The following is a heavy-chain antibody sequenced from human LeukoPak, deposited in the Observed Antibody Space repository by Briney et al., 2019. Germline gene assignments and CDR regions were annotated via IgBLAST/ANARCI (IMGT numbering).Heavy chain of an antibody. CDR1: GYTFTAYF. D-gene: IGHD6-19*01. J-gene: IGHJ4*02. Sequence: ASVKVSCKASGYTFTAYFMHWVRQAPGQGLEWMGRVNPNSGVTNSIQKFQGRVTMTRDTSISTAYMELSGLRSDDTAVYYCARQWLPNGYFDYWGQGTLVTVSS. V-gene: IGHV1-2*06. CDR2: VNPNSGVT. CDR3: ARQWLPNGYFDY.